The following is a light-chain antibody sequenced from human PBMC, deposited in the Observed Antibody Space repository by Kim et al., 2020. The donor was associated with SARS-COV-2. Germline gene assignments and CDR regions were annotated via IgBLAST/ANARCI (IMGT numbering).Light chain of an antibody. CDR2: DNN. CDR3: ATWDSGLSAMV. CDR1: SSNIGNDY. V-gene: IGLV1-51*01. J-gene: IGLJ2*01. Sequence: QSVLTQPPSVSAAPGQKVTISCSGSSSNIGNDYVSWYQQVPGTAPKLLIYDNNKRPSGIPDRFSGSKSGTSATLGITGLQTGDEADYYCATWDSGLSAMVFGGGTQLTVL.